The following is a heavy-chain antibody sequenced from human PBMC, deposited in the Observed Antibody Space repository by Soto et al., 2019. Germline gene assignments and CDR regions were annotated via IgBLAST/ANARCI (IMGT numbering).Heavy chain of an antibody. D-gene: IGHD5-18*01. V-gene: IGHV4-34*01. CDR3: ARDSGYSYGSDYGMDV. CDR2: INHSGST. Sequence: SETLSLTCAVYGGSLSGYYWSWIRQPPGKGLEWIGEINHSGSTNYNPSLKSRVTISVDTSKNQFSLKLSSVTAADTAVYYCARDSGYSYGSDYGMDVWGQGTTVTVSS. CDR1: GGSLSGYY. J-gene: IGHJ6*02.